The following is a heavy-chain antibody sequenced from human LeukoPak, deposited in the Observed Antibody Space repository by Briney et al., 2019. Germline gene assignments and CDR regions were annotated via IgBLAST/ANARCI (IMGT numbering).Heavy chain of an antibody. V-gene: IGHV4-59*01. CDR1: GGFISTYY. J-gene: IGHJ4*02. CDR3: ARDLLGRGGSFDY. Sequence: PSETLSLTCTVSGGFISTYYWSWIRQPPGKGLEWIGYIYYSGSTNYNPSLRSRVTMSVDTSKNQFSLKLSSVTAADTAVYYCARDLLGRGGSFDYWGQGTLVTVSS. CDR2: IYYSGST. D-gene: IGHD3-10*01.